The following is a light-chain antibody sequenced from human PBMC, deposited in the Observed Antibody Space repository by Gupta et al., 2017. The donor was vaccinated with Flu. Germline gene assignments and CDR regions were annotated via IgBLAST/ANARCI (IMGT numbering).Light chain of an antibody. J-gene: IGLJ2*01. CDR1: VLSKRF. CDR2: RDT. Sequence: SYELAQPPSVSVSPGQTARITGSGGVLSKRFSYWFQQKPGPAPLLVIYRDTERPSGVPERFSGSISGTTATLAISGVQSEDEADYYCQSADTSGPYVIFGGGTKLTVL. V-gene: IGLV3-25*02. CDR3: QSADTSGPYVI.